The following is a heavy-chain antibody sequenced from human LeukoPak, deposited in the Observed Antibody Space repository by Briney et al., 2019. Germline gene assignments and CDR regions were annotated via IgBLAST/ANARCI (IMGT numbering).Heavy chain of an antibody. Sequence: SETLSLTCTVSGASLSDYFWTWIRRPAGKGLEWIGRIYGGTAYYNPSLKSRPTISLDTSTSNHQFSLRLTSVTAADTAVYYCARGAQRTRISGYYSFDYWGRGILVTVSS. J-gene: IGHJ4*01. CDR1: GASLSDYF. V-gene: IGHV4-4*07. D-gene: IGHD5-12*01. CDR3: ARGAQRTRISGYYSFDY. CDR2: IYGGTA.